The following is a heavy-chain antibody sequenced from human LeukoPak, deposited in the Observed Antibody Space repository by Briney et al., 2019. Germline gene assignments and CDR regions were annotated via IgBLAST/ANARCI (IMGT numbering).Heavy chain of an antibody. J-gene: IGHJ4*02. CDR2: IRFDGSNK. V-gene: IGHV3-30*02. CDR3: AKDPHPYSSFYYFDY. D-gene: IGHD6-19*01. CDR1: GFTFSSYG. Sequence: GGSLRLSCAASGFTFSSYGMHWVRQAPGKGLEWVAFIRFDGSNKYYADSAKGRFTISRDNSKNTLYLQMNSLRAEDTAVYYCAKDPHPYSSFYYFDYWGQGTLVTVSS.